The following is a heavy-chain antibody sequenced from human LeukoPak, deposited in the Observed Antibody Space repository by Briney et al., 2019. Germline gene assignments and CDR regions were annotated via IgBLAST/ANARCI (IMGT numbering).Heavy chain of an antibody. V-gene: IGHV3-23*01. J-gene: IGHJ3*02. CDR2: ISGSGGST. D-gene: IGHD3-22*01. CDR1: GFTFSSYA. Sequence: GGSLRLSCAASGFTFSSYAMSWVRQAPGKGLEWVSAISGSGGSTYYAQKFQGRVTMTRDMSTSTVYMELSSLRSEDTAVYYCAVDYYDSSGYGAFDIWGQGTMVTVS. CDR3: AVDYYDSSGYGAFDI.